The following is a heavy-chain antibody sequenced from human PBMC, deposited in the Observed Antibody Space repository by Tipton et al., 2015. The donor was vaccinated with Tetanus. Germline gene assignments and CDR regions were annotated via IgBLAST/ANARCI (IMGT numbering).Heavy chain of an antibody. D-gene: IGHD5-24*01. V-gene: IGHV4-34*01. CDR2: INHNGST. J-gene: IGHJ3*02. CDR3: ARIGWLQQNKPAFDI. CDR1: GGSFSGYY. Sequence: TLSLTCAVYGGSFSGYYWTWIRQPPGKGLEWIGEINHNGSTNYNPSLKSRVTISLDPSKNQFSLKLSSVTAADTAVYYCARIGWLQQNKPAFDIWGQGTVVTVSS.